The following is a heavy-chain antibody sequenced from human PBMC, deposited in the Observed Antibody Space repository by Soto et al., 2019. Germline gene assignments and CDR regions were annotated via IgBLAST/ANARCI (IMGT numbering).Heavy chain of an antibody. J-gene: IGHJ4*02. CDR3: ARGRWSQTTADYYLDY. CDR2: IDAGNGRT. D-gene: IGHD6-13*01. CDR1: GYTFNNYA. V-gene: IGHV1-3*01. Sequence: ASVNVSCKASGYTFNNYAVHWVRQAPGQRFKWMGWIDAGNGRTKYSQKFQGRVTITRDTSASTAYMELSSLRSEDTAVYYCARGRWSQTTADYYLDYWGQAPLVTVSS.